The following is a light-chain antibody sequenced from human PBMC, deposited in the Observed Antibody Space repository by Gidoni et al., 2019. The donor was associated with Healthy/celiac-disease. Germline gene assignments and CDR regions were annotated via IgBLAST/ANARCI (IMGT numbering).Light chain of an antibody. J-gene: IGKJ1*01. CDR2: DAS. CDR1: QSVSSY. CDR3: QQRSKGWT. Sequence: VLTQSPATLSLSPGERATLSCRASQSVSSYLAWYQQKPGQAPRLLIYDASNRATGIPARFSGSGSGTDFTLTISSLEPEDFAVYYCQQRSKGWTFXXXTKVEIK. V-gene: IGKV3-11*01.